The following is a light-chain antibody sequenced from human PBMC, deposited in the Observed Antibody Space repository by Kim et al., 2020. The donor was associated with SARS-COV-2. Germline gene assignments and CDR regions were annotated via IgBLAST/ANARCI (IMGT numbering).Light chain of an antibody. CDR1: QGIIIS. J-gene: IGKJ4*01. Sequence: VGDRVTFTCRARQGIIISLAAYQQKPGKAPNLLIYAASALHRGVPSRFSGSGSGTDFTLTISSLQPEDFATYYCQQLNSYPLTLGGGTKVDIK. CDR3: QQLNSYPLT. CDR2: AAS. V-gene: IGKV1-9*01.